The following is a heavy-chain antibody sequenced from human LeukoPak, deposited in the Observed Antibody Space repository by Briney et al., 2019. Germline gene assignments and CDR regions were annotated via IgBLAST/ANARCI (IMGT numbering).Heavy chain of an antibody. V-gene: IGHV4-38-2*02. CDR1: GYSISSGYY. CDR3: AREYSSSSRAFDI. CDR2: IYHNGNT. Sequence: PSETLSLTCAVSGYSISSGYYWGWIRQPPGKGREWIGRIYHNGNTYYNPSLKSRVTISVDTSKNQFSLKLSSVTAADTAVSYCAREYSSSSRAFDIWGQGTMVTVSS. D-gene: IGHD6-6*01. J-gene: IGHJ3*02.